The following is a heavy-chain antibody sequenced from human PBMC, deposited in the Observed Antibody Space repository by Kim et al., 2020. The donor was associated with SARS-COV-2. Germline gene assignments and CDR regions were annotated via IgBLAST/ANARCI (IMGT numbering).Heavy chain of an antibody. Sequence: GGSLRLSCAASGFTVSSNYMSWVRQAPGKGLEWVSVIYSGGSTYYADSVKGRFSISRDNSKNTLYLQMNSLRAEDTAVYYCARETYYYGSGSYGRDYWGQGTLVTVSS. CDR3: ARETYYYGSGSYGRDY. J-gene: IGHJ4*02. D-gene: IGHD3-10*01. CDR1: GFTVSSNY. V-gene: IGHV3-53*01. CDR2: IYSGGST.